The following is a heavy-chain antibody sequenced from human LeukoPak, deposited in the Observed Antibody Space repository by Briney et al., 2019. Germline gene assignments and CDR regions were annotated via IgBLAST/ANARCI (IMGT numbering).Heavy chain of an antibody. CDR2: IKQDGSEK. Sequence: GGSLRLSCAASGFTFSSYWMSWVRQAPGKGLEWVANIKQDGSEKYYVDSVKGRFTISRDNAKNSLYLQMNSLRAEDTAVYYCTRDRAYGALDYWGQGTLVTVSS. J-gene: IGHJ4*02. CDR3: TRDRAYGALDY. CDR1: GFTFSSYW. V-gene: IGHV3-7*01. D-gene: IGHD4/OR15-4a*01.